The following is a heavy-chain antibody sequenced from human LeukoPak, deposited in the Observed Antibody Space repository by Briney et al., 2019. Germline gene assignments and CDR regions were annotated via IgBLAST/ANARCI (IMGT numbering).Heavy chain of an antibody. Sequence: GGSQRLSCAASGLTVNNNYMNWVRQAPGKGLEWVSALYIGGNTYYADSVRGRFTISRDNSKNTLYLQMNSLRAEDTAIYYCMTAAGYNFGQYWGQGTLVTVSS. J-gene: IGHJ4*02. V-gene: IGHV3-53*01. CDR2: LYIGGNT. CDR3: MTAAGYNFGQY. CDR1: GLTVNNNY. D-gene: IGHD5-18*01.